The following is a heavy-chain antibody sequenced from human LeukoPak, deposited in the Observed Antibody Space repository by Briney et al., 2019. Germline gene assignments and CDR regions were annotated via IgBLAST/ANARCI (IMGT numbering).Heavy chain of an antibody. CDR1: GSTFSDYF. Sequence: SHRPSCAAAGSTFSDYFMSSIRQAPGGGLEWVSYVGSSTTAIYYADSVKGRFTISKDNAKNSLYLQRDGQRAEDTAVYYWARGGGYNDYWGQGTLVTVSS. CDR3: ARGGGYNDY. D-gene: IGHD5-24*01. V-gene: IGHV3-11*01. CDR2: VGSSTTAI. J-gene: IGHJ4*02.